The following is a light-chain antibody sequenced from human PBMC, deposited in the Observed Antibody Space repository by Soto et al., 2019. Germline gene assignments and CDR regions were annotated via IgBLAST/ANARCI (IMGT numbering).Light chain of an antibody. CDR3: CSYAGTNTLVV. CDR1: SSDVGGYNY. Sequence: QSVLTQPRSVSGSPGQSVTLSCTGTSSDVGGYNYVSWYQQHPGKAPKLIIADVTERPSGVPDRFSGSKSGNTASLTISWLQAEDEADYYCCSYAGTNTLVVFGGRTKLTVL. V-gene: IGLV2-11*01. CDR2: DVT. J-gene: IGLJ2*01.